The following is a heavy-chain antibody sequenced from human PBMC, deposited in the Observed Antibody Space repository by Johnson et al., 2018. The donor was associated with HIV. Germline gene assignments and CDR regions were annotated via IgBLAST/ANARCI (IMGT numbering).Heavy chain of an antibody. D-gene: IGHD6-13*01. CDR2: ISFDGSKE. V-gene: IGHV3-30-3*01. J-gene: IGHJ3*02. CDR3: AIDLAYNSRWTGAFDI. CDR1: GFTFSSYA. Sequence: QMQLVESGGGVVQPGRSLRLSCAASGFTFSSYAMHWVRQAPGTGLEWVAVISFDGSKEYYADSVKGRVTISRDNPKNTVYLHMNNLRAEDTAVYYCAIDLAYNSRWTGAFDIWGQGTMVTVSS.